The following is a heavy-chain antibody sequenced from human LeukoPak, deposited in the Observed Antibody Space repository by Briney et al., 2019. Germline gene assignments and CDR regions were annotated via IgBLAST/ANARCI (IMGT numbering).Heavy chain of an antibody. CDR2: IYYTGNT. V-gene: IGHV4-59*01. D-gene: IGHD1-1*01. Sequence: SETLSLTCTVSGGSISDYYWNWIRQPPGKGLEWIGYIYYTGNTNYNPSLKSRVTISVDTSKNQFSLKLSSVTAADTAVYYCARDRLQLQSWGQGTLVTVSS. CDR1: GGSISDYY. J-gene: IGHJ5*02. CDR3: ARDRLQLQS.